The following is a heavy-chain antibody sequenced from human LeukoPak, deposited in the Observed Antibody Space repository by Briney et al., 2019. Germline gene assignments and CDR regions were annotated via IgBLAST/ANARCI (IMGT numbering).Heavy chain of an antibody. CDR2: ISSSGSTI. CDR1: GFTFSSYE. J-gene: IGHJ4*02. D-gene: IGHD3-10*01. CDR3: ARDGSYSGSRSPSYY. Sequence: GGSLRLSCAASGFTFSSYEMNWVRQAPGKGLEWVSYISSSGSTIYYADSVKGRFTISRDNAKNSLYLLMNSLRAEDTAVYYCARDGSYSGSRSPSYYWGQGTLVTVSS. V-gene: IGHV3-48*03.